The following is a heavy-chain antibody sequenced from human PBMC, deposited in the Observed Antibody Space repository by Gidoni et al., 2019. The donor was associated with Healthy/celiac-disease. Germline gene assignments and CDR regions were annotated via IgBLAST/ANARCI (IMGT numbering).Heavy chain of an antibody. D-gene: IGHD3-22*01. Sequence: EVQLVSSGGGLVHPGGSLRLSCAASGLTFSSYWMSWVSQAPGKGLEWVDNIKQYGMEKYYVDSGKVRLTISRDNAKNSLYLQMNSLRAEDTAVYYCARRTYYYDSSGYYIGYYYYGMDVWGQGTTVTVSS. V-gene: IGHV3-7*01. CDR3: ARRTYYYDSSGYYIGYYYYGMDV. J-gene: IGHJ6*02. CDR2: IKQYGMEK. CDR1: GLTFSSYW.